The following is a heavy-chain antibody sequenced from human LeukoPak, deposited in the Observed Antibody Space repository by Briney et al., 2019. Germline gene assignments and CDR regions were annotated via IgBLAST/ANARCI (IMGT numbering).Heavy chain of an antibody. J-gene: IGHJ3*01. V-gene: IGHV1-2*05. CDR1: GYTFTDFY. CDR3: AGDYDSGGYDVFDV. CDR2: IKPSTGVT. D-gene: IGHD3-22*01. Sequence: ASVKVSCKASGYTFTDFYLHWVRQAPGQGLEWMGRIKPSTGVTTYAPNFQGRVTMATDTSINTAYMELSSLTSADTGVYYCAGDYDSGGYDVFDVWGQGSIVTVSS.